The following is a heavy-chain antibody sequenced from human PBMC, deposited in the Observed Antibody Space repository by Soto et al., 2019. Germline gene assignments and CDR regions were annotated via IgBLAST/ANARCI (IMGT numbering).Heavy chain of an antibody. CDR3: ARGQDSSGYHY. J-gene: IGHJ4*02. CDR2: IDYSGST. D-gene: IGHD3-22*01. V-gene: IGHV4-61*08. CDR1: RSCVSRRDYY. Sequence: SQILSLTRSVSRSCVSRRDYYCALIRQPPWKGLEWIGDIDYSGSTNYNPSLKIRVTISLDTSKNQFSLKLSSVTAADTAVYYCARGQDSSGYHYSGQGTLVTVSS.